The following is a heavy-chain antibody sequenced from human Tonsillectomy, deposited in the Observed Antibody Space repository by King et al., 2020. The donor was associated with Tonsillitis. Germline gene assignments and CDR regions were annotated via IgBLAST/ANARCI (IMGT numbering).Heavy chain of an antibody. D-gene: IGHD1-26*01. CDR3: ATYVSGSFDY. J-gene: IGHJ4*02. Sequence: LQLQESGPGVVKPSETLSLTCTVSGGSIRNSNHYWAWIRQPPGKGLEWIGYMYYSGTIFYNPSLKSRITISGGTSENRFSLKLSSVTAADTAVYFCATYVSGSFDYWGQGALVTVSS. CDR2: MYYSGTI. CDR1: GGSIRNSNHY. V-gene: IGHV4-39*01.